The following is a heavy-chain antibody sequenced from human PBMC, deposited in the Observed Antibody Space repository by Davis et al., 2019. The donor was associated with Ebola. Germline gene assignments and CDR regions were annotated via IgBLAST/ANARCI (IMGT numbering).Heavy chain of an antibody. V-gene: IGHV1-69*13. CDR1: GGTLTSYA. CDR3: ARSGGGQYYFDY. CDR2: IIPVFRTA. D-gene: IGHD2-15*01. Sequence: AASVKVSCKAVGGTLTSYAMTWVRQAPGQGLEWMGGIIPVFRTANYAQKFHGRVTITADESTRTAYMELSGLRSDDTAVYYCARSGGGQYYFDYWGQGTLVTVSS. J-gene: IGHJ4*02.